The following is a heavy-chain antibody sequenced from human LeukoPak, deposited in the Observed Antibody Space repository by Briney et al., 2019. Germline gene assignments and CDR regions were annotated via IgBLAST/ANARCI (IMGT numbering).Heavy chain of an antibody. CDR2: IIPIFGTA. D-gene: IGHD3-22*01. V-gene: IGHV1-69*13. Sequence: GASVKVSCKASGGTFSSYAISWARQAPGQGLEWMGGIIPIFGTANYAQKFQGRVTITADESTSTAYMELSSLRSEDTAVYYCARDKGYDSSGYYYYFDYWGQGTLVTVSS. J-gene: IGHJ4*02. CDR1: GGTFSSYA. CDR3: ARDKGYDSSGYYYYFDY.